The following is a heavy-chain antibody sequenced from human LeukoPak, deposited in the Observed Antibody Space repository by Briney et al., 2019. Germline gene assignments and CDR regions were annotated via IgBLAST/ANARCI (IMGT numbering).Heavy chain of an antibody. D-gene: IGHD2-2*01. V-gene: IGHV3-30-3*01. Sequence: RSLRLSCAASGFTFSSYAVHWVRQAPGKGLEWVAVISYDGSNKYYADSVKGRFTISRDNSKNTLYLQMNSLRAEDTAVYYCNIVVVPAVHNWFDPWGQGTLVTVSS. CDR3: NIVVVPAVHNWFDP. J-gene: IGHJ5*02. CDR2: ISYDGSNK. CDR1: GFTFSSYA.